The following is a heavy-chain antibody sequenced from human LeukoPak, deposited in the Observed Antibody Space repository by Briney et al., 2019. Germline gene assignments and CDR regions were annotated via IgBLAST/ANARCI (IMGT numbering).Heavy chain of an antibody. J-gene: IGHJ5*02. CDR1: GFTLSSHG. V-gene: IGHV3-30*03. D-gene: IGHD1-7*01. Sequence: GALRLFCSAFGFTLSSHGLPWVRPAPGQGLEWVAVISYDGSNKYYEDSVKGRFTISRDNSKNTLYLQMNGLRAEDTAAYYCARGATETTRWFDPWGQGTLVTVSS. CDR2: ISYDGSNK. CDR3: ARGATETTRWFDP.